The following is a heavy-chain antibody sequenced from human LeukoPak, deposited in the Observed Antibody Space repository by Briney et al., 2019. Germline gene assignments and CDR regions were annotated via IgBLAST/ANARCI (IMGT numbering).Heavy chain of an antibody. D-gene: IGHD2-15*01. J-gene: IGHJ4*02. CDR3: ARASPRYCRGGSCYADDY. CDR2: IYHSGST. Sequence: SETLSLTCAVYGGSFSGYYWSWIRQPPGKGLEWIGYIYHSGSTYYNPSLKSRVTISVDRSKNQFSLKLSSVTAADTAVYYCARASPRYCRGGSCYADDYWGQGTLVTVSS. CDR1: GGSFSGYY. V-gene: IGHV4-30-2*01.